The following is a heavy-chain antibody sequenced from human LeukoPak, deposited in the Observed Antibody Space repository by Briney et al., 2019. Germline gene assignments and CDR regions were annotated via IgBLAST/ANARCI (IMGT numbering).Heavy chain of an antibody. V-gene: IGHV4-39*01. CDR2: TYYSGST. CDR1: GGSISTSNYN. J-gene: IGHJ4*02. D-gene: IGHD1-26*01. CDR3: ARHVGSGSYFDY. Sequence: SETLSLTCTVSGGSISTSNYNWGWLRQPPGKGLEWIGSTYYSGSTYYNPSLKSRVSISVDTSKNQFSLNLSSVTAADTAVYYCARHVGSGSYFDYWGQGTLVTVSS.